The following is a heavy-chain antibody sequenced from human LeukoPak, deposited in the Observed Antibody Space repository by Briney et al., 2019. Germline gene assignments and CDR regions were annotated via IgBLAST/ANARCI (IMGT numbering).Heavy chain of an antibody. CDR3: AKDRETTASGTFDY. D-gene: IGHD6-13*01. CDR2: ISDDGRNK. V-gene: IGHV3-30*18. CDR1: GFTFNNYG. Sequence: GGSLRLSCAASGFTFNNYGMHYVRQAPGKGLEWVAVISDDGRNKNYADSVKGRFTISRDNSNNTLYLQMNSLRAEDTGVYYCAKDRETTASGTFDYWGQGTLVTVSP. J-gene: IGHJ4*02.